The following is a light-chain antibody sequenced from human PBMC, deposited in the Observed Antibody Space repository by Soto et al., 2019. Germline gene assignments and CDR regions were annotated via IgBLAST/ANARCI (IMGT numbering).Light chain of an antibody. Sequence: QSALTQPASVSGSPGQSITIYCTGTSSDVGSYKLVSWYQQHPGKAPKLMIYEGSKRPSGVSNRFSGSKSGNTASLTISGLQAEDEADYYCCSYAGSRVVFGGGTKLTVL. CDR1: SSDVGSYKL. CDR2: EGS. V-gene: IGLV2-23*01. CDR3: CSYAGSRVV. J-gene: IGLJ2*01.